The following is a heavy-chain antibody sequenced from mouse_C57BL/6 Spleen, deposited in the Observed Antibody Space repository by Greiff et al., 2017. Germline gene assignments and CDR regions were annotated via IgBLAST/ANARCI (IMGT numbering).Heavy chain of an antibody. J-gene: IGHJ3*01. CDR3: TTYYYGSSYTCAY. D-gene: IGHD1-1*01. Sequence: DVKLVESGGGLVQPGGSMKLSCVASGFTFSNYWMNWVRQSPEKGLEWVAQIRLKSDNYATHYAESVKGRFTISRDDSKSSVYLQMNNLRAEDTGIYYCTTYYYGSSYTCAYWGQGTLVTVSA. V-gene: IGHV6-3*01. CDR2: IRLKSDNYAT. CDR1: GFTFSNYW.